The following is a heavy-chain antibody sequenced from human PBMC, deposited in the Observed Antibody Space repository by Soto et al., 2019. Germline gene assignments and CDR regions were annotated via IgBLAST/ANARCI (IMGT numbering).Heavy chain of an antibody. V-gene: IGHV3-33*01. CDR1: GFTFSSYG. Sequence: QVQLVESGGGVVQPGRSLRLSCAASGFTFSSYGMHWVRQAPGKGLEWVAVIWYDGSNKYYADSVKGRFTISRDNSKNTLYRQMNSLRAEDTAVYYCARKPRSNYPGGGYYYYGMDVWGQGTTVTVSS. CDR2: IWYDGSNK. D-gene: IGHD4-4*01. CDR3: ARKPRSNYPGGGYYYYGMDV. J-gene: IGHJ6*02.